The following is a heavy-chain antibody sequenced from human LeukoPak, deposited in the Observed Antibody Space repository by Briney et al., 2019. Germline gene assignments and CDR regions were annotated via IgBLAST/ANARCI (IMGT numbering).Heavy chain of an antibody. V-gene: IGHV3-23*01. J-gene: IGHJ4*02. CDR2: ISGSGGST. CDR1: GFTFTNYA. CDR3: AKGNGSGSYYVFDY. Sequence: PGGSLRLSCAASGFTFTNYAMSWVRQAPGKGQEWVSTISGSGGSTYYADSVKGRFTMSRDNAKNTLYLQMNSLRADDTAVYYCAKGNGSGSYYVFDYWGQGTLVTVSS. D-gene: IGHD3-10*01.